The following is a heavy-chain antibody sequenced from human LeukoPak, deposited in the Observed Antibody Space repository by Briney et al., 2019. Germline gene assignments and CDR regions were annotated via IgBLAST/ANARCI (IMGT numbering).Heavy chain of an antibody. D-gene: IGHD1-26*01. CDR1: GFIFSSYW. CDR3: ASGAPSGSYYY. J-gene: IGHJ4*02. CDR2: INSDGSSA. Sequence: GGSLRLSCAASGFIFSSYWMHWVRQAPGKGLVWVSRINSDGSSATYADSVKGRFTISRDNVKNTLYLQMNSLRAEDTAVYYCASGAPSGSYYYWGQGTLVTVSS. V-gene: IGHV3-74*01.